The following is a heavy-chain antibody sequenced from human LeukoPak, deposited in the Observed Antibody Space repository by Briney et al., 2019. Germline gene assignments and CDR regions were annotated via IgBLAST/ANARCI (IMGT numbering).Heavy chain of an antibody. V-gene: IGHV1-18*01. CDR3: ARGTIDYYYYMDV. Sequence: ASVKVSRKASGYTFTSYGISWVRQAPGQGLEWMGWISANNGDTNYAQKLQGRVTMTTDTSTSTAYMEVRSLRSDDSAVYYCARGTIDYYYYMDVWGNGTTVTVSS. J-gene: IGHJ6*03. D-gene: IGHD1-7*01. CDR2: ISANNGDT. CDR1: GYTFTSYG.